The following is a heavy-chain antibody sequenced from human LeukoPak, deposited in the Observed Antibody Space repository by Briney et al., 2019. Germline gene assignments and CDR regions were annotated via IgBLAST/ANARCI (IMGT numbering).Heavy chain of an antibody. CDR3: ASESCVI. CDR2: INHSGST. Sequence: SETLSLTCAVYGGSFSGYYWSWIRQPPGKGLEWIGEINHSGSTNYNPSLKSRVTISVDTSKNQFSLKLSSVTAADTAVYYCASESCVIWGQGTMVTVSS. CDR1: GGSFSGYY. J-gene: IGHJ3*02. V-gene: IGHV4-34*01. D-gene: IGHD3-10*01.